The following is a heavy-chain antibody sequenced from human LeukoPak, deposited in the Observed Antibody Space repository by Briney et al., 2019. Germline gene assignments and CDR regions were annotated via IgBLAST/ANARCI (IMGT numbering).Heavy chain of an antibody. CDR1: GFTFSSYA. CDR3: ASSGYTLPPLGFNY. V-gene: IGHV3-30*04. Sequence: GGSLRLSCAASGFTFSSYAMHWVRQAPGKGLEWVAVISYDGSNKYYADSVKGRFTISRDNSKNTLYLQMNSLRAEDTAVYYCASSGYTLPPLGFNYWGQGTLVTVSS. CDR2: ISYDGSNK. D-gene: IGHD3-22*01. J-gene: IGHJ4*02.